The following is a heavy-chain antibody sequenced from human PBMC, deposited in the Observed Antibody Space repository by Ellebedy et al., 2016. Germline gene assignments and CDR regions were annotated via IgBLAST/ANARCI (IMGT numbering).Heavy chain of an antibody. CDR2: IIPIFGTA. J-gene: IGHJ6*02. Sequence: SVKVSCXASGGTFSSYDISWVRQAPGQGLEWMGGIIPIFGTANYAQKFQGRVTITADESTSTAYMELSSLRSEDTAVYYCARGPSSSNPGFFYYGMDVWGQGATVTVSS. CDR3: ARGPSSSNPGFFYYGMDV. CDR1: GGTFSSYD. V-gene: IGHV1-69*13. D-gene: IGHD2-15*01.